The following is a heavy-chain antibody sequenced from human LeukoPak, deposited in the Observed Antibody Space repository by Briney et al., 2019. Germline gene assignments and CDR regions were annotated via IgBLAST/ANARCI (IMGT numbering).Heavy chain of an antibody. Sequence: GGSLRLSCAASGFTFSSYAMHWVRQAPGKGLEWLAVISYDGSNKFYADSVKGRFTISRNNSRNTLYLQVNSLRAEDTAVYYCARDYSPRLDIVALYYFDNWGQGTLVTVSS. J-gene: IGHJ4*02. CDR2: ISYDGSNK. CDR1: GFTFSSYA. D-gene: IGHD5-12*01. CDR3: ARDYSPRLDIVALYYFDN. V-gene: IGHV3-30-3*01.